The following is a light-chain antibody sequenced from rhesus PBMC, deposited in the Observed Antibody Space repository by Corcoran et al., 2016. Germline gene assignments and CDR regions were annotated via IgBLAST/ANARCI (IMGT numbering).Light chain of an antibody. CDR3: QQYYSYPLT. J-gene: IGKJ1*01. V-gene: IGKV1-46*01. CDR2: IAS. CDR1: QSFSSS. Sequence: DIQMTQSPSSLSASVGDTVTITCRASQSFSSSLAWYQQKPGKAPKLLIYIASSLKSGVPWRFSGSKSGTDFTLTISSLQPEDIASYYCQQYYSYPLTFGQGTKVEIK.